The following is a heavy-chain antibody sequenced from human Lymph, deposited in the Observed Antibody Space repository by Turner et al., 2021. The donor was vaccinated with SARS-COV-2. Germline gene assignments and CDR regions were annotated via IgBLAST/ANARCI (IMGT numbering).Heavy chain of an antibody. CDR1: GFTFSIYA. J-gene: IGHJ4*02. D-gene: IGHD3-22*01. Sequence: QVQLVEAGGGVVRPGRSLRLSCAASGFTFSIYAMHWVRQAPGKGLEWVAVISYDGSNKYYADSVKGRFTISRDNSKNTLYLQVNSLRAEDTAVFYCATLFTIPYYSDSSGYYTDYWGQGTLVTVSS. CDR3: ATLFTIPYYSDSSGYYTDY. V-gene: IGHV3-30*04. CDR2: ISYDGSNK.